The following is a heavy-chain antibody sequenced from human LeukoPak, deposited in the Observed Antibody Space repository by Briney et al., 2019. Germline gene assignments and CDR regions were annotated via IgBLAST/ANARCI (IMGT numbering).Heavy chain of an antibody. Sequence: GGSLRLSRAASGFTFSSYAMHWVRQAPGKGLEWVAVISYDGSNKYYADSVKGRFTISRDNSKNTLYLQMNSLRAEDTAVYYCARSEAAAGTNWFYPWGQGTLVTVSS. V-gene: IGHV3-30*01. CDR3: ARSEAAAGTNWFYP. CDR1: GFTFSSYA. J-gene: IGHJ5*02. D-gene: IGHD6-13*01. CDR2: ISYDGSNK.